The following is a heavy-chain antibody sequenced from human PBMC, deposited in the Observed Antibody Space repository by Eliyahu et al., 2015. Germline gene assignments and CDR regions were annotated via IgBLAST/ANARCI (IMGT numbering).Heavy chain of an antibody. CDR3: ARDGVAVNFDY. J-gene: IGHJ4*02. V-gene: IGHV4-39*07. D-gene: IGHD2-15*01. Sequence: QLQLQESGPGLVKPSETLSLTCTVSXXXISXSSYYWGWXRQPPGKGLEWIGSIYYSGSTYYNPSLKSRVTISVDTSKNQFSLKLSSVTAADTAVYYCARDGVAVNFDYWGQGTLVTVSS. CDR1: XXXISXSSYY. CDR2: IYYSGST.